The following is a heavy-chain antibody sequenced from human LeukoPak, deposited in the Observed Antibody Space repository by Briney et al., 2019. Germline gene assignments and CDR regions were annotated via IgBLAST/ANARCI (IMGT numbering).Heavy chain of an antibody. V-gene: IGHV3-30*18. J-gene: IGHJ5*02. Sequence: GGSLRLSCAASGFTFSSYGMHWVRQAPGKGLEWVAVISYDGSNKYYADSVKGRFTISRDNSKNTLYLQMNSLRAEDTAVYYCAKEGGRVVAAAGYNWFDPWGQGTLVTVSS. CDR3: AKEGGRVVAAAGYNWFDP. CDR1: GFTFSSYG. D-gene: IGHD6-13*01. CDR2: ISYDGSNK.